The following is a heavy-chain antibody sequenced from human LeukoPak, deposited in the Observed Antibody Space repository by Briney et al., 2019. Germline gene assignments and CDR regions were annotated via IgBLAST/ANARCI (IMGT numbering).Heavy chain of an antibody. CDR3: ARRTRLGD. CDR2: IDGSGTTI. V-gene: IGHV3-48*03. J-gene: IGHJ4*02. D-gene: IGHD5-12*01. CDR1: GFTFSSYE. Sequence: GGSLRLSCAASGFTFSSYEMNWVRQAPGKGLEWVSYIDGSGTTIYYADSVKGRFTISRDNAKNSLYLQMNSLRAEDTAVYYCARRTRLGDWGQGTLVIVSS.